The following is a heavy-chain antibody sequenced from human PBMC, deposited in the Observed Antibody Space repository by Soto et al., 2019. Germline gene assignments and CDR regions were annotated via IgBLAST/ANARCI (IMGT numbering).Heavy chain of an antibody. Sequence: QVQLVQSGAEVKKPGASVKVSCKASGYTFTSYGISWVRQAPGQGLEWMGWISAYNGNTNYAQKLQGRVPITADTPMSTAYMEQRGLRSDDTAVDYCAGRNSNSFDYRGQGPLVAVAS. D-gene: IGHD4-4*01. CDR2: ISAYNGNT. CDR1: GYTFTSYG. CDR3: AGRNSNSFDY. V-gene: IGHV1-18*01. J-gene: IGHJ4*02.